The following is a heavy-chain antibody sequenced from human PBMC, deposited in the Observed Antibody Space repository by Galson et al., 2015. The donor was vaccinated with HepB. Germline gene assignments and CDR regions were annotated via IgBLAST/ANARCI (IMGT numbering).Heavy chain of an antibody. D-gene: IGHD6-19*01. CDR3: ARDGKLPPPDIAVAGTFCADY. J-gene: IGHJ4*02. Sequence: SVKVSCKASGYTFTSYGISWVRQAPGQGLEWMGWISAYNGNTNYAQKLQGRVTMTTDTSTSTAYMELRSLRSDDTAVYYCARDGKLPPPDIAVAGTFCADYWGQGTLVTVSS. V-gene: IGHV1-18*01. CDR1: GYTFTSYG. CDR2: ISAYNGNT.